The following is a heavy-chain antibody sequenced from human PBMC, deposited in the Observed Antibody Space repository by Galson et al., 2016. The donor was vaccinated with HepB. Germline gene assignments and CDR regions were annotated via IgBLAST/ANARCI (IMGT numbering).Heavy chain of an antibody. V-gene: IGHV3-7*02. CDR3: ATMGISHVFDY. CDR1: GFTFSTYW. Sequence: SLRLSCAASGFTFSTYWMSWVRQAPGKGLEWVANIKQDGSEKYYVDSHVKGRFTISRDNAKNSLYLQMNSLRAEDTAVYFCATMGISHVFDYWGQGTLVTVSS. D-gene: IGHD6-13*01. J-gene: IGHJ4*02. CDR2: IKQDGSEK.